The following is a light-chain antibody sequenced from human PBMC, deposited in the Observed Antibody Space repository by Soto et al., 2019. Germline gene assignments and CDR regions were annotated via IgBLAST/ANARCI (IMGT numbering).Light chain of an antibody. V-gene: IGKV3-20*01. CDR3: QQYGHSLWT. Sequence: EIVLTQSPGTLSLSPGERATLSCRASQSVSSSYLAWYQQKPGQAPRLLIYGASSRATGIPDRFSGSGSGTDFTLTISRLEPEDYAVYYCQQYGHSLWTFGQGTKGDIK. CDR2: GAS. J-gene: IGKJ1*01. CDR1: QSVSSSY.